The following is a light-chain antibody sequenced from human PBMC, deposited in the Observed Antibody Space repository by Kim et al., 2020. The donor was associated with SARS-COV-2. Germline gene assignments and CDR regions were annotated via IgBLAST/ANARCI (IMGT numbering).Light chain of an antibody. Sequence: GQSITISCSGASTDVGGYDFVSWYQQHPGKAPKLMIYDVTNRPSGVSNRFSGSKSGNTASLIISGLQAEDEADYYCNSYTSSDTWVFGGGTRLTVL. CDR3: NSYTSSDTWV. CDR1: STDVGGYDF. J-gene: IGLJ3*02. CDR2: DVT. V-gene: IGLV2-14*03.